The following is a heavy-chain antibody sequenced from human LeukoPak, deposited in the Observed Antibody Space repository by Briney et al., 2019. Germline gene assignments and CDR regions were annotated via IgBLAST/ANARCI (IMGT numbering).Heavy chain of an antibody. V-gene: IGHV3-30*02. CDR3: AKPPPLGDWSTFFDY. CDR1: GFTFSSYG. CDR2: IRYDGSNK. D-gene: IGHD2-21*02. Sequence: GGSLRLSCAASGFTFSSYGMHWVRQAPGKGLEWVAFIRYDGSNKYYADSVKGRFTISRDNSKSTLYLQMNSLRAEDTAVYYCAKPPPLGDWSTFFDYWGQGTLVTVSS. J-gene: IGHJ4*02.